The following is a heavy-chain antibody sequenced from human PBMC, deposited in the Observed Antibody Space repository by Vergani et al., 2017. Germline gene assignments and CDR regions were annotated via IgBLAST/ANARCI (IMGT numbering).Heavy chain of an antibody. CDR3: ASSYDSSGYYSNAFDI. Sequence: QVQLQESGPGLVKPSETLSLTCTVSGGSISSYYWSWSRQPAGKGLEWIGRIYTSGSTNYNPSLKSRVTMSVDTSKNQFSRKLSSVTAADTAVYYCASSYDSSGYYSNAFDIWGQGTMVTVSS. J-gene: IGHJ3*02. D-gene: IGHD3-22*01. CDR1: GGSISSYY. CDR2: IYTSGST. V-gene: IGHV4-4*07.